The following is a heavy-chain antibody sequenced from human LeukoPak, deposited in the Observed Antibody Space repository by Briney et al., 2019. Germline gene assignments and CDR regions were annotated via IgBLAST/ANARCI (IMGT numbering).Heavy chain of an antibody. CDR1: GGTFISYA. V-gene: IGHV1-69*13. CDR3: ARGDIVVVVAPPAYDAFDI. J-gene: IGHJ3*02. CDR2: IIPIFGTA. D-gene: IGHD2-15*01. Sequence: GASVKVSCKASGGTFISYAISWVRQAPGQGLEWMGGIIPIFGTANYAQKFQGRVTITADESASTAYMELSSLRSEDTAVYYCARGDIVVVVAPPAYDAFDIWGQGTMVTVSS.